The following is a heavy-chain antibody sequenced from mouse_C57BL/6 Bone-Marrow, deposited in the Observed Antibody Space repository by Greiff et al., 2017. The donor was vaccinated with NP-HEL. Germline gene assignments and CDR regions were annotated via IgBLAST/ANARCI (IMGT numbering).Heavy chain of an antibody. V-gene: IGHV3-8*01. CDR3: ARYYYGSSYGYFDV. J-gene: IGHJ1*03. CDR2: ISYSGST. CDR1: GYSITSDY. D-gene: IGHD1-1*01. Sequence: EVKLQESGPGLAKPSQTLSLTCSVTGYSITSDYWNWIRKFPGNKLEYMGYISYSGSTYYNPSLKSRNSITRDTSKNQYYLQLNSVTTEDTATYSCARYYYGSSYGYFDVWGTGTTVTVSS.